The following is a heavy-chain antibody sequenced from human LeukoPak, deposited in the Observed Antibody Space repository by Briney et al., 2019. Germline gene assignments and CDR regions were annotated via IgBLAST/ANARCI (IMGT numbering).Heavy chain of an antibody. Sequence: ASVKVSCKASGYTFTSYGISWVRQAPGQVLEWMGWISAYNGNTNYAQKLQGRVTMTTDTSTSTAYMELRSLRSDDTAVYYCARDPVLWFGVRGWFDPWGQGTLVTVSS. V-gene: IGHV1-18*01. CDR3: ARDPVLWFGVRGWFDP. J-gene: IGHJ5*02. CDR1: GYTFTSYG. CDR2: ISAYNGNT. D-gene: IGHD3-10*01.